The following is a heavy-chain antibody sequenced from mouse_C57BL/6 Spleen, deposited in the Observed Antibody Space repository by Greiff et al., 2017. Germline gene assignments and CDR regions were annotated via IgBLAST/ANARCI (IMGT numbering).Heavy chain of an antibody. Sequence: QVQLKQSGAELVRPGTSVKMSCKASGYTFTNYWIGWAKQRPGHGLEWIGDIYPGGGYTNYNEKFKGKATLTADKSSSTAYMQFSSLTSEDSAIYYCARSLTGPFDYWGQGTTLTVSS. J-gene: IGHJ2*01. D-gene: IGHD4-1*01. CDR2: IYPGGGYT. CDR3: ARSLTGPFDY. CDR1: GYTFTNYW. V-gene: IGHV1-63*01.